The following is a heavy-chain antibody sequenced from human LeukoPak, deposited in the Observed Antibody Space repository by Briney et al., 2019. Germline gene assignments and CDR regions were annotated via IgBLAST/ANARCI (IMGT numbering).Heavy chain of an antibody. CDR1: RGTFSSYA. J-gene: IGHJ5*02. CDR2: IIPIFGTS. CDR3: ARDLGVGATTWGYWFDP. D-gene: IGHD1-26*01. Sequence: GSSVKVSCKAFRGTFSSYAISWVRQAPGQGLEWMGGIIPIFGTSNYAQKFQGRVTITTDESTSTVYMELSSLRSEDTAVYYCARDLGVGATTWGYWFDPWGQGTLVTVSS. V-gene: IGHV1-69*05.